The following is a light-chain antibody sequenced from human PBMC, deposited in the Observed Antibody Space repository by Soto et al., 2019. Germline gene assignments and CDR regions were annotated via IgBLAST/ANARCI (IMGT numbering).Light chain of an antibody. J-gene: IGKJ1*01. CDR2: DSS. V-gene: IGKV3-11*01. CDR1: QSVSRY. Sequence: EIVLTQSPATLSLSPGERATLSCRASQSVSRYLAWYQQKPGQAPRLLIYDSSDRATGIPARFSGGGFGTDFTLTISSLEPEDSAVYYCQQRSDWPLWTFGQGTKVEIK. CDR3: QQRSDWPLWT.